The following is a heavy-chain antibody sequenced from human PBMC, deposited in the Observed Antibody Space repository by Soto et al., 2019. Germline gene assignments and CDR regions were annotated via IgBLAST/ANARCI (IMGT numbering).Heavy chain of an antibody. J-gene: IGHJ6*01. CDR1: VFTFDDYA. Sequence: GGALRLSCAASVFTFDDYAMHWVRQAPGKGLEWVSGISWNSGSIGYADSVKGRFTISRDNAKNSLYLQMNSLRAEDTALYYCAKDINSHYSNSYYYGMDVWGQGTTVTVSS. V-gene: IGHV3-9*01. CDR2: ISWNSGSI. D-gene: IGHD4-4*01. CDR3: AKDINSHYSNSYYYGMDV.